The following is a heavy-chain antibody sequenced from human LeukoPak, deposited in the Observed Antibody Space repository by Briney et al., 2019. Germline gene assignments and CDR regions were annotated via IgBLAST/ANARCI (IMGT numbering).Heavy chain of an antibody. J-gene: IGHJ6*04. Sequence: GASVKVSCKASGYTLTSYGISWVRQAPGQGLEWMGWISAYNGNTNYAQKLQGRVTMTTDTSTSTAYMELRSLRSDDTAVYYCARDKLERRPYYYGMDVWGKGTTVTVSS. CDR1: GYTLTSYG. V-gene: IGHV1-18*04. D-gene: IGHD1-1*01. CDR3: ARDKLERRPYYYGMDV. CDR2: ISAYNGNT.